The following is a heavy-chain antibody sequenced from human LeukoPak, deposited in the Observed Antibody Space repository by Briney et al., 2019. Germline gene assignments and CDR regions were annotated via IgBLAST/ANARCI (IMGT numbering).Heavy chain of an antibody. V-gene: IGHV1-18*01. CDR1: GYTFTSYG. CDR2: ISAYNGNT. CDR3: ARDTCSSTSCYAGVRGFDY. J-gene: IGHJ4*02. Sequence: GASVKVSCKASGYTFTSYGISWMRQAPRQGLEWMGWISAYNGNTNYAQKLQGRVTMTTDTSTSTAYMELRSLRSDDTAVYYCARDTCSSTSCYAGVRGFDYWGQGTLVTVSS. D-gene: IGHD2-2*01.